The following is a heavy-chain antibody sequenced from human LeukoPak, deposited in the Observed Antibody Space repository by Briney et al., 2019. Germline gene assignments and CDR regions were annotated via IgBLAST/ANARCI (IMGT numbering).Heavy chain of an antibody. V-gene: IGHV3-43*02. CDR1: GFTFGDYA. CDR3: AKDIWGGYYYDSSGYFDY. CDR2: ICGGGGST. Sequence: GGSLRLSCAASGFTFGDYAMHWVRQAPGKGLEWVSLICGGGGSTYYADSLKGRSTFAGDNSKNSLYLQMNSLRTEDTALYYCAKDIWGGYYYDSSGYFDYWGQGTLVTVSS. J-gene: IGHJ4*02. D-gene: IGHD3-22*01.